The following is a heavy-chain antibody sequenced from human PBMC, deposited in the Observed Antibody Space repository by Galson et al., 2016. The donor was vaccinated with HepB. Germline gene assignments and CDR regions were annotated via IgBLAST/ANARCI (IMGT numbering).Heavy chain of an antibody. V-gene: IGHV3-49*04. Sequence: SLRLSCATSGFTFGDFAMSWVRQAPGKGLEWVGFIRDKAYGATTEYAASVKGRFTISRDDSKGIAYLQMNSLKTEDTAVYYCARGGNDYGGNTLQDWGQGTLVTVSS. D-gene: IGHD4-23*01. CDR2: IRDKAYGATT. CDR3: ARGGNDYGGNTLQD. J-gene: IGHJ4*02. CDR1: GFTFGDFA.